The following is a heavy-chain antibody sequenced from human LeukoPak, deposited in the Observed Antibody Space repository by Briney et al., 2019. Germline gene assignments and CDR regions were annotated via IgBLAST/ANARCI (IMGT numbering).Heavy chain of an antibody. CDR2: IYYSGST. Sequence: KPSQTLSLTCTVSGGSISSGGYYWSWIRQHPGKGLEWIVYIYYSGSTYYNPSLKSRVTISVDTSKNQFSLKLSSVTAADTAVYYCARDRISGAVTTTGSRAFDIWGQGTMVTVSS. CDR3: ARDRISGAVTTTGSRAFDI. J-gene: IGHJ3*02. V-gene: IGHV4-31*03. CDR1: GGSISSGGYY. D-gene: IGHD4-11*01.